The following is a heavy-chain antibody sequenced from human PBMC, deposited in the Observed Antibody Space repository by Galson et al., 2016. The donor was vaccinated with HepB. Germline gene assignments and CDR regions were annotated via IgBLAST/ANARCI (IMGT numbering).Heavy chain of an antibody. CDR3: AKDEVGYSSGYTPFEY. D-gene: IGHD5-18*01. CDR2: ITYDGSKK. J-gene: IGHJ4*02. CDR1: GFTFSGYG. V-gene: IGHV3-30*18. Sequence: SLRLSCAASGFTFSGYGMHWVRQAPGKGLEWVAVITYDGSKKYYADSVKGRFTISRDNSKNTLYLQMNSLTAEDTTVYYCAKDEVGYSSGYTPFEYWGQGTLVTVSS.